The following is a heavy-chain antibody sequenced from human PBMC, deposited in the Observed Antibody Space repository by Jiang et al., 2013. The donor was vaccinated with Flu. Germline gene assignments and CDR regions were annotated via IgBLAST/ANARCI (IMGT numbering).Heavy chain of an antibody. CDR3: ARLGHYDSSGYPIGN. CDR2: IYYSGNT. CDR1: DGSIRSSSYY. J-gene: IGHJ4*02. Sequence: GLVKPSETLSLTCTVSDGSIRSSSYYWGWIRQPPGKGLEWIGSIYYSGNTYYNPSLKSRVTISVDTSKNQFSLKLSSVTAADTAVYYCARLGHYDSSGYPIGNWGQGTLVTVSS. V-gene: IGHV4-39*07. D-gene: IGHD3-22*01.